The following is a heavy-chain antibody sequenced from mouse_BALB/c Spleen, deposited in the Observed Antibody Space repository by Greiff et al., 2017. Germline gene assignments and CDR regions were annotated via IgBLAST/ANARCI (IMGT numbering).Heavy chain of an antibody. D-gene: IGHD2-3*01. Sequence: VQLQQSGAELAKPEASVKMSCKASGYTFTSYWMHWVKQRPGQGLEWIGYINPSTGYTEYNQKFKDKATLTADKSSSTAYMQLSSLTSEDSAVYYCAPIYDGYSWFAYWGQGTLVTVSA. CDR3: APIYDGYSWFAY. J-gene: IGHJ3*01. CDR1: GYTFTSYW. V-gene: IGHV1-7*01. CDR2: INPSTGYT.